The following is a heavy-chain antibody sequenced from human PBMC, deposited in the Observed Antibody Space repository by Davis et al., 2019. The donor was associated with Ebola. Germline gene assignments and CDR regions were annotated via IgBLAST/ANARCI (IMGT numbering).Heavy chain of an antibody. V-gene: IGHV1-69*13. CDR1: GGTFSRTF. CDR3: AAGESHYVFRHEYSYYMDV. Sequence: AASVKVSCKASGGTFSRTFISWVRQAPAQPLVWLLVIIPLSCPPTYTHRFHGRLTITADESTTTAYMELSSLRSDDTAVYFWAAGESHYVFRHEYSYYMDVWGEGTTVTVSS. J-gene: IGHJ6*03. CDR2: IIPLSCPP. D-gene: IGHD4-11*01.